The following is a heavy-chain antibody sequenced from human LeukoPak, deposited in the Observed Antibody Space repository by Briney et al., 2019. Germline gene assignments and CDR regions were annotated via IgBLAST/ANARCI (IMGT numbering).Heavy chain of an antibody. V-gene: IGHV4-31*03. CDR1: GGSISSGGYY. Sequence: PSQTLSLTCTVSGGSISSGGYYWSWIRQHPGKGLEWIGYIYYSGSTYYNPSLKSRVTISVDTSKNQFSLKLSSVTAADTAVYYCARGAYCSSTSCYGNDAFDIWGQGTMVTASS. CDR2: IYYSGST. D-gene: IGHD2-2*01. CDR3: ARGAYCSSTSCYGNDAFDI. J-gene: IGHJ3*02.